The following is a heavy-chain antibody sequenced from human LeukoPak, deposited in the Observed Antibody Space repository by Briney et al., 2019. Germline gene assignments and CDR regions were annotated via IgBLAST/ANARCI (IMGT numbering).Heavy chain of an antibody. CDR1: GLTLSNVW. D-gene: IGHD3-22*01. Sequence: PGGSLRLSCAVSGLTLSNVWMNWVRQAPGKGLGWVSYISSSSSTIYYADSVKGRFTISRDNAKNSLYLQMNSLRAEDTAVYYCARGAYYYEDWGQGTLVTVSS. J-gene: IGHJ4*02. V-gene: IGHV3-48*01. CDR3: ARGAYYYED. CDR2: ISSSSSTI.